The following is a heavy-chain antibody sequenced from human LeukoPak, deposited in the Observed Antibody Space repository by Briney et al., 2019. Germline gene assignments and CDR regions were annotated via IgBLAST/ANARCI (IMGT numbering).Heavy chain of an antibody. J-gene: IGHJ3*02. CDR2: IYTSGST. V-gene: IGHV4-4*07. Sequence: SETLSLTCTVSGGSISSYYWSWIRQPAGKGLEWIGRIYTSGSTNYNPSLKSRVTISVDKSKNQFSLKPSSVTAADTAVYYCARMGVDDAFDIWGQGTMVTVSS. CDR3: ARMGVDDAFDI. D-gene: IGHD2-8*01. CDR1: GGSISSYY.